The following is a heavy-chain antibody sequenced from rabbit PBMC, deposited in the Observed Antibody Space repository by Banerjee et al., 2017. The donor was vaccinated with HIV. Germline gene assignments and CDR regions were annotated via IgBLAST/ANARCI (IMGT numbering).Heavy chain of an antibody. Sequence: QSLEESGGDLVKPGASLTLTCTAPGFSFSSGHRICWVRQAPGKELEWIASIDSASYGSTYYASWVDGRFTISSTSSTTVTLQMTSLTAADTATYFCARADYTGYDYIIFKLWGQGTLVTVS. CDR2: IDSASYGST. CDR3: ARADYTGYDYIIFKL. CDR1: GFSFSSGHR. V-gene: IGHV1S40*01. D-gene: IGHD6-1*01. J-gene: IGHJ4*01.